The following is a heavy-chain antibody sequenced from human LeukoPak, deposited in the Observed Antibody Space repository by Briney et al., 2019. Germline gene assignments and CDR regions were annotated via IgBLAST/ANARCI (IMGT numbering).Heavy chain of an antibody. Sequence: SQTLSLTCTVSGGSISSGDYYWSWIRQPPGKGLEWIGYIYYSGSTYYNPSLKSRVTMSVDTSKNQFSLKLSSVTAADTAVYYCARERSGSGSYHSPFDYWGRGTLVTVSS. CDR1: GGSISSGDYY. V-gene: IGHV4-30-4*08. J-gene: IGHJ4*02. D-gene: IGHD3-10*01. CDR2: IYYSGST. CDR3: ARERSGSGSYHSPFDY.